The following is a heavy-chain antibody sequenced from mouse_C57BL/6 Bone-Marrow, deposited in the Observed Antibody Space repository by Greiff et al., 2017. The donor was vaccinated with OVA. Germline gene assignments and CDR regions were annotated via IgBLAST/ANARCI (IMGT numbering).Heavy chain of an antibody. D-gene: IGHD1-1*01. CDR1: GFNIKDDY. Sequence: EVKLMESGAELVRPGASVKLSCTASGFNIKDDYMHWVKQRPEQGLEWIGWIDPENGDTEYASKFQGKATITADTSSNTAYLQLSSLTSEDTAVYYCTTDGSSFNYFDYWGQGTTLTVSS. V-gene: IGHV14-4*01. J-gene: IGHJ2*01. CDR2: IDPENGDT. CDR3: TTDGSSFNYFDY.